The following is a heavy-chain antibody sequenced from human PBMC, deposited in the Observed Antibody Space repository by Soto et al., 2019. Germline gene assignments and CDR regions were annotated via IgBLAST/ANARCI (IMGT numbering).Heavy chain of an antibody. CDR1: GGSISSYY. Sequence: NPSETLSLTCTVSGGSISSYYWSWIRQPPGKGLEWIGYIYYSGSTNYNPSLKSRVTISVDTSKNQFSLKLSSVTAADTAVYYCARDRRYCSGGSCHYGMDVWGQGTTVTVSS. V-gene: IGHV4-59*01. D-gene: IGHD2-15*01. CDR2: IYYSGST. CDR3: ARDRRYCSGGSCHYGMDV. J-gene: IGHJ6*02.